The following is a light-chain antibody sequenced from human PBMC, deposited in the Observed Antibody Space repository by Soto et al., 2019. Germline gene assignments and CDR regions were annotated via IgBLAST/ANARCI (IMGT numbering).Light chain of an antibody. CDR3: QQSYSTPPYT. CDR1: QSISND. V-gene: IGKV1-39*01. Sequence: DIQMTQSPSSLSASVGDTVTITCRASQSISNDLYWYQQKPGTAPKLLIYAASTLQGGVPSRFSGSGSGTDFTLTISSLQPEDFATYYCQQSYSTPPYTFGQGTRLEIK. J-gene: IGKJ2*01. CDR2: AAS.